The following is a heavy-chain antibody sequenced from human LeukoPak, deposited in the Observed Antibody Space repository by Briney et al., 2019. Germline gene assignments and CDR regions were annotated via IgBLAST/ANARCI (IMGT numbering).Heavy chain of an antibody. CDR3: ATDGGSSYLNAINI. CDR1: GFTFSRYT. J-gene: IGHJ3*02. D-gene: IGHD6-6*01. V-gene: IGHV3-21*01. CDR2: ISSSSTWI. Sequence: PGGSLRLSCAASGFTFSRYTMNWVRQAPGKGLEWVSSISSSSTWIYYADSVKGRFTISRDNAKNSLYLQMNTLRAEDTAVYYCATDGGSSYLNAINIWGQGTMVTVSS.